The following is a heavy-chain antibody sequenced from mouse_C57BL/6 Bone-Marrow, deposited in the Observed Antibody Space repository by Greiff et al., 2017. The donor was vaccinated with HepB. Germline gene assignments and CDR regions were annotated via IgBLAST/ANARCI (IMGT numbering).Heavy chain of an antibody. CDR1: GYAFTNYL. V-gene: IGHV1-54*01. Sequence: QVQLQQSGAELVRPGTSVKVSCKASGYAFTNYLIEWVKQRPGQGLEWIGVINPGSGGTNYNEKFKGKATLTADKSSSTAYMQLSSLTSEDSAVYFCARWLRRRRGFAYWGQGTLVPVSA. D-gene: IGHD2-2*01. CDR3: ARWLRRRRGFAY. CDR2: INPGSGGT. J-gene: IGHJ3*01.